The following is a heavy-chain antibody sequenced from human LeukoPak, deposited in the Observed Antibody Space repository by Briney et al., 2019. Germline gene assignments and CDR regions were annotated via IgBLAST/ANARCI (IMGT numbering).Heavy chain of an antibody. CDR2: ISGSGGST. Sequence: GGSLRLSCEASGFTVSSNYMSWVRQAPGKGLEWVSAISGSGGSTYYADSVKGRFTISRDNSKNTLYLQMNSLRAEDTAVYYCAKEPLWFGELLPIWGQGTLVTVSS. CDR3: AKEPLWFGELLPI. D-gene: IGHD3-10*01. CDR1: GFTVSSNY. J-gene: IGHJ4*02. V-gene: IGHV3-23*01.